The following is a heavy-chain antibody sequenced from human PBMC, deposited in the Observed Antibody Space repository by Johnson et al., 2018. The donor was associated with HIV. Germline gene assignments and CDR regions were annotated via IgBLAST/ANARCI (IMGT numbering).Heavy chain of an antibody. CDR2: ISYDGSNK. CDR1: GFTFSSYA. Sequence: QVQLVESGGGVVQPGRSLRLSCAASGFTFSSYAMHWVRQAPGKGLEWVAVISYDGSNKYYADSVKGRFTISRDNSKNTLYLQMNSLRAEDTAVYYCAKGRAQHLDGGAFDIWGQGTMVTVSS. D-gene: IGHD6-13*01. CDR3: AKGRAQHLDGGAFDI. V-gene: IGHV3-30-3*01. J-gene: IGHJ3*02.